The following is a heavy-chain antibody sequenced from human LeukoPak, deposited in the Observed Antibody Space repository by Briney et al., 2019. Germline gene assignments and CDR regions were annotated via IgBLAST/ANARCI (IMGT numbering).Heavy chain of an antibody. CDR2: ISWNSGSI. J-gene: IGHJ5*02. CDR1: GSTFDDYA. CDR3: AKDSSGWSFNWFDP. D-gene: IGHD6-19*01. V-gene: IGHV3-9*01. Sequence: GGSLRLSCAASGSTFDDYAMHWVRQAPGKGLEWVSGISWNSGSIGYADSVKGRFTISRDNAKNSLYLQMNSLRAEDTALYYCAKDSSGWSFNWFDPWGQGTLVTVSS.